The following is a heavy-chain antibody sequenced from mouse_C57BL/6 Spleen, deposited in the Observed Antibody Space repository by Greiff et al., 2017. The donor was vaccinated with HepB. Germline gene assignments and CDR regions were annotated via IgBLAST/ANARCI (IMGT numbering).Heavy chain of an antibody. D-gene: IGHD1-1*01. Sequence: VHVKQSGPELVKPGASVKISCKASGYSFTDYNMNWVKQSNGKSLEWIGVINPNYGTTSYNQKFKGKATLTVDQSSSTAYMQLNSLTSEDSAVYYCARSKITTVYFDYWGQGTTLTVSS. CDR1: GYSFTDYN. J-gene: IGHJ2*01. CDR3: ARSKITTVYFDY. CDR2: INPNYGTT. V-gene: IGHV1-39*01.